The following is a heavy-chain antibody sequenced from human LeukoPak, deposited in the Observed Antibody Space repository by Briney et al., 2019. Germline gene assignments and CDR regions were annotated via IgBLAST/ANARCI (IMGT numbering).Heavy chain of an antibody. CDR2: IRYDGSTK. J-gene: IGHJ3*02. Sequence: GGSLRLSCAASGFTLICCGMHWVRQAPGKGLEWVAFIRYDGSTKYYTDSVKGRFTISRDNAENSVYLQMNNLGAEDTAIYYCARDDGGNLNDAFDIWGPGTMVTVS. D-gene: IGHD4-23*01. CDR3: ARDDGGNLNDAFDI. CDR1: GFTLICCG. V-gene: IGHV3-30*02.